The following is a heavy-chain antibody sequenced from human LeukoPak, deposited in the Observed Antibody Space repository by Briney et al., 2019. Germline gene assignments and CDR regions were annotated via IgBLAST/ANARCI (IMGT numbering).Heavy chain of an antibody. CDR3: ASGRQLGY. J-gene: IGHJ4*02. V-gene: IGHV3-7*01. CDR1: GFSFSSYW. D-gene: IGHD3-16*01. CDR2: IKQDGSEK. Sequence: PGGALRLSCAASGFSFSSYWMSWVRQAPGKGLEWVANIKQDGSEKYYVDSVKGRFTISRDNAKNPLYLQMNSLRAEDTALYYCASGRQLGYWGQGTLVTVSS.